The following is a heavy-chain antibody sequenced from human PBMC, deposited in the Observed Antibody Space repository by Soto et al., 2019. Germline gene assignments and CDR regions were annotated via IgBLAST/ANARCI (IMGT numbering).Heavy chain of an antibody. J-gene: IGHJ4*02. CDR1: GFTYSSYA. CDR3: ARPVVFSSGRGGQFFDY. Sequence: QVQLVEAGGGVVQPGRSLRLSCAASGFTYSSYAMHWVRQAPGKGLEWVAVIWYDGSNRFYADSVEGRITISRDNSKNTLYLQMNSLRVDDTAVYYCARPVVFSSGRGGQFFDYWGQGTLVTVSS. D-gene: IGHD6-19*01. V-gene: IGHV3-33*01. CDR2: IWYDGSNR.